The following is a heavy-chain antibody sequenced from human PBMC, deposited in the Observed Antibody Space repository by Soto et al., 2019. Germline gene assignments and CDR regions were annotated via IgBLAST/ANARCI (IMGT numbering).Heavy chain of an antibody. CDR3: TRDCLSSGYAPFDY. D-gene: IGHD3-22*01. CDR2: IRSKIYGGTT. J-gene: IGHJ4*02. V-gene: IGHV3-49*04. CDR1: GCTFGDYG. Sequence: GGSLRLPCTASGCTFGDYGMSWVRQAPGKGLGWVGFIRSKIYGGTTEYAASVKGRFTISRDDSKSIAYLQMTSLKTEATAVYYCTRDCLSSGYAPFDYWRRGTLVAVSS.